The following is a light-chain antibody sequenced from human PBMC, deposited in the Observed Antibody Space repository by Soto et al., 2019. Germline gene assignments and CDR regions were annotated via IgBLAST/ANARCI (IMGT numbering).Light chain of an antibody. J-gene: IGLJ2*01. Sequence: QSALTQPASVSGSPGQSITISCTGTSSDVGGYNYVSWYQQHPCKAPKLMIYDVSNRPSGVSNRFSGSKSGNTASLTISGLQAEDEAYYYCSSYTSSSTLEFGGGPKLTVL. CDR3: SSYTSSSTLE. V-gene: IGLV2-14*01. CDR1: SSDVGGYNY. CDR2: DVS.